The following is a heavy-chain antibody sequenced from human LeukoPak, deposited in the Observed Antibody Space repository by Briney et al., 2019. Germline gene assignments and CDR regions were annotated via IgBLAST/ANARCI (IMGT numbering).Heavy chain of an antibody. CDR3: AKDRGSSSTGWFDP. CDR1: GFTFSSYS. Sequence: PGGSLRLSCAASGFTFSSYSMNWVRQAPGKGLEWVSGLSDGGTRIFYADSVRGRFTVSRDNSKNTLYLQMNSLRAEDTAVYYCAKDRGSSSTGWFDPWGQGTLVTVSS. V-gene: IGHV3-23*01. J-gene: IGHJ5*02. D-gene: IGHD1-26*01. CDR2: LSDGGTRI.